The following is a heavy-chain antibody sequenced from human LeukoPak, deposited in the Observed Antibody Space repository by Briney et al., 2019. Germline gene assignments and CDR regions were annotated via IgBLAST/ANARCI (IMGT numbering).Heavy chain of an antibody. V-gene: IGHV4-4*07. CDR1: GGSISTYY. D-gene: IGHD6-19*01. CDR2: IHTSGSV. CDR3: ARGNPGRLVQWLVRTNWYFDL. J-gene: IGHJ2*01. Sequence: SETLSLTCTVSGGSISTYYWSWVRQPAGKGLEWIGRIHTSGSVDYNPSLKSRVTISVDTSKNQFSLKLSSVTAADTAVYYCARGNPGRLVQWLVRTNWYFDLWGRGTLVTVSS.